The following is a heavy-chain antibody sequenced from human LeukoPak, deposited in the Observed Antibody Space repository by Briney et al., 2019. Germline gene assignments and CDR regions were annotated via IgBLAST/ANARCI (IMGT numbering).Heavy chain of an antibody. J-gene: IGHJ4*02. V-gene: IGHV4-31*03. D-gene: IGHD5-18*01. Sequence: PSETLSLTCTVSGGSISSGGYYWSWIRQHPGKGLEWIGYIYYSGSTYYNPSLKSRVTISVDTSKNQFSLKLSSVTAADTAVYYCARGGGDTAMALDYWGQGTLVTVSS. CDR2: IYYSGST. CDR1: GGSISSGGYY. CDR3: ARGGGDTAMALDY.